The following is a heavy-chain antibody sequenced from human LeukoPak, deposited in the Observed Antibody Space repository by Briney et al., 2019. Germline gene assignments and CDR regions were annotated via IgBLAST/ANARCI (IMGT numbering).Heavy chain of an antibody. Sequence: ASVKVSCKASGYTFTSYGISWVRQAPGQGLEWMGWISAYNGNTNYAQKLQGRVTMTTDTSTSTAYMELRSLRSDDTAVYYCASTAYLGYCSGAGCSNWFDPWGQGTLVTVSS. CDR1: GYTFTSYG. CDR3: ASTAYLGYCSGAGCSNWFDP. CDR2: ISAYNGNT. J-gene: IGHJ5*02. V-gene: IGHV1-18*01. D-gene: IGHD2-15*01.